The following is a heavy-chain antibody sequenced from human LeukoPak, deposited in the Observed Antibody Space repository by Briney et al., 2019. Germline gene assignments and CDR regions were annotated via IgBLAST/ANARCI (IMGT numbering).Heavy chain of an antibody. V-gene: IGHV5-51*01. Sequence: GESLKISCQGSGYSFTNYWIGWVRQMPGEGLEWMGIIYPGDSDTRYSASFRGQVTISADKSISTAYLQWSSLKAADTAMYYCARLHGCNGYYFDYWGQGTLVTVSS. CDR2: IYPGDSDT. CDR1: GYSFTNYW. D-gene: IGHD4-23*01. J-gene: IGHJ4*02. CDR3: ARLHGCNGYYFDY.